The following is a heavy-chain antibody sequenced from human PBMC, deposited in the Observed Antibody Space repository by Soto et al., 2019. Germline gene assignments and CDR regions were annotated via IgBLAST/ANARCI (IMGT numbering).Heavy chain of an antibody. V-gene: IGHV4-30-4*01. J-gene: IGHJ6*02. CDR3: ATLRRGDYDFWSGYHLYGMDV. CDR1: GGSISSGDYY. Sequence: SETLSLTCTVSGGSISSGDYYWSWIRQPPGKGLGWIGYIYYSGSTYYNPSLKSRVTISVDTSKNQFSLKLSSVTAADTAVYYCATLRRGDYDFWSGYHLYGMDVWGQGTTVTVSS. CDR2: IYYSGST. D-gene: IGHD3-3*01.